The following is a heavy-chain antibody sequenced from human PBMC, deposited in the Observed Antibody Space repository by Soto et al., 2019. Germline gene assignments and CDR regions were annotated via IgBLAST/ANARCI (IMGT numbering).Heavy chain of an antibody. Sequence: SETLSLTCAVSGGSISSGGYSWSWIRLPPGKGLEWIGYIYHSGSTYYNPSLKSRVTISADTSKNQFSLKLTSVTAADAAVYYCARGIGMATVNYFDYWGQGTLVTVSS. CDR1: GGSISSGGYS. J-gene: IGHJ4*02. CDR2: IYHSGST. CDR3: ARGIGMATVNYFDY. D-gene: IGHD4-4*01. V-gene: IGHV4-30-2*01.